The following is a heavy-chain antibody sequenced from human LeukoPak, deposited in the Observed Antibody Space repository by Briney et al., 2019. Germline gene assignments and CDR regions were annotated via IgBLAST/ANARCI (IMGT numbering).Heavy chain of an antibody. V-gene: IGHV3-33*08. CDR2: IWYDGSNK. CDR3: ARGYSSDPFDY. CDR1: GFTFSSYS. Sequence: GGSLRLSCAASGFTFSSYSMNWVRQAPGKGLEWVAVIWYDGSNKYYADSVKGRFTISRDNSKNTLYLQMNSLRAEGTAVYYCARGYSSDPFDYWGQGTLVTVSS. J-gene: IGHJ4*02. D-gene: IGHD6-19*01.